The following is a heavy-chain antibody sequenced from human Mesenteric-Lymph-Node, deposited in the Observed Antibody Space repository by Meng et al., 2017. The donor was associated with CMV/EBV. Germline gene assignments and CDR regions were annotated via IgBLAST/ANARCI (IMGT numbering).Heavy chain of an antibody. J-gene: IGHJ5*02. CDR1: GGSFSGCY. CDR3: ARSYNWFDP. CDR2: INHSGST. V-gene: IGHV4-34*01. Sequence: SETLSLTCAVYGGSFSGCYWSWIRQPPGKGLEWIGEINHSGSTNYNPSLKSRVTISVDTSKNQFSLKLSSVTAADTAVYYCARSYNWFDPWGQGTLVTVSS.